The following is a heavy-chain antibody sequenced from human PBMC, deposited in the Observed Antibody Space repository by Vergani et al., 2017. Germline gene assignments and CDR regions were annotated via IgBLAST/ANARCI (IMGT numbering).Heavy chain of an antibody. CDR3: ARELPYYDSSGYYLEYFDY. CDR1: GDSVSSNSAA. V-gene: IGHV6-1*01. Sequence: QVQLQQSGPGLVKPSQTLSLTCAISGDSVSSNSAAWNWIRQSPSRGLEWLGRTYYRSKWYNDYAVSVKSRITINPDTSKNQFSLQLNSVTPEDTAVYYCARELPYYDSSGYYLEYFDYWGQGTLVTVSS. J-gene: IGHJ4*02. CDR2: TYYRSKWYN. D-gene: IGHD3-22*01.